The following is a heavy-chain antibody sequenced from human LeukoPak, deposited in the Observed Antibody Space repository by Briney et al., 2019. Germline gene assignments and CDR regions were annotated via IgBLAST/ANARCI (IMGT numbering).Heavy chain of an antibody. D-gene: IGHD3-3*01. CDR2: ISAYNGNT. CDR3: ARTVPDYDFWSGYYMYFDY. Sequence: ASVKVSCKVSGYTLTELSMHWVRQAPGQGLEWMGWISAYNGNTNYAQKLQGRVTMTTDTSTSTAYMELRSLRSDDTAVYYCARTVPDYDFWSGYYMYFDYWGQGTLVTVSS. J-gene: IGHJ4*02. V-gene: IGHV1-18*01. CDR1: GYTLTELS.